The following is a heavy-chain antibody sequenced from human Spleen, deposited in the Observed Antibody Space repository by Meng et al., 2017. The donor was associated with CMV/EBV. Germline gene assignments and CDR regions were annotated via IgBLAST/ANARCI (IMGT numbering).Heavy chain of an antibody. V-gene: IGHV4-61*08. CDR3: ARGLRSSSWLDY. J-gene: IGHJ4*02. Sequence: VSGGSISSGDGFWSCVRQPPGKGREWIEYSYFEGRTDYNPSLKSRVTISIDTSKNQISLKLSFVTAADTAVYYCARGLRSSSWLDYWGQGTLVTVSS. D-gene: IGHD6-13*01. CDR2: SYFEGRT. CDR1: GGSISSGDGF.